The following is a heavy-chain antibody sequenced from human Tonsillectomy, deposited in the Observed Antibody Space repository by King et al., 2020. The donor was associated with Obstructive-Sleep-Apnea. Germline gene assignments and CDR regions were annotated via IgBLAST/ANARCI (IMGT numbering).Heavy chain of an antibody. V-gene: IGHV4-30-4*01. CDR2: IFYNGST. J-gene: IGHJ2*01. Sequence: QVQLQESGPGLVKPSQTLSLTCIVSGGSISSSDFYWSWIRQPPGKGLEWVGCIFYNGSTSYNPSLKRRVAISVGTSKKEFSLNLRSATDADTAVYYCARGSDELWGRGTLVTVSS. CDR1: GGSISSSDFY. CDR3: ARGSDEL.